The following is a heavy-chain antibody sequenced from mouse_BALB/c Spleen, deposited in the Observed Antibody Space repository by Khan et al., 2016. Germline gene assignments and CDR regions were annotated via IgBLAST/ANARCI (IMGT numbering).Heavy chain of an antibody. V-gene: IGHV3-1*02. D-gene: IGHD1-1*01. CDR1: GYSITSGYS. CDR3: AGLRDWYFDV. Sequence: EVQLVESGPDLVKPSQSLSLTCTVTGYSITSGYSCHWIRQFPGNKLEWMGYIHYSGSTNYNPSLKSRISITRDTSKNQFFLQLNSVTTEDTATYYCAGLRDWYFDVWGAGTTVTVSS. J-gene: IGHJ1*01. CDR2: IHYSGST.